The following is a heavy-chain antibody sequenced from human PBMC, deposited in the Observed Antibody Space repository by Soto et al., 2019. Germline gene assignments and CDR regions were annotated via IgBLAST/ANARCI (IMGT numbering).Heavy chain of an antibody. V-gene: IGHV3-74*01. J-gene: IGHJ5*02. Sequence: EVQLVESGGGSVQPGGSLRLQCAASGFTLSRHWMYWVRQAPGKGLSWVSRITSDGGSARYADSVNGRFTVARDNAKNMLYLEMNGIRVDDSAVYYCAREAIYSSGRAMDLWGQGILVTVSS. CDR2: ITSDGGSA. CDR3: AREAIYSSGRAMDL. CDR1: GFTLSRHW. D-gene: IGHD3-22*01.